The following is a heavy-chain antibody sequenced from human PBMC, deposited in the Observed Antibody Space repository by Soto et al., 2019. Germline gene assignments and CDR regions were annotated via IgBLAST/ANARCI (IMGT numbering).Heavy chain of an antibody. CDR2: IKSKTDGGTT. V-gene: IGHV3-15*07. J-gene: IGHJ6*02. Sequence: EVQLVESGGGLVKPGGSLRLSCAASGFTFSNAWMNWVRQAPGKGLEWVGRIKSKTDGGTTDYAAPVKGRFTISSDDSKNTLYLQMNSLKTEDTAVYYCSAAGPYYYYGMDVWGQGTTVTVSS. CDR1: GFTFSNAW. D-gene: IGHD2-8*02. CDR3: SAAGPYYYYGMDV.